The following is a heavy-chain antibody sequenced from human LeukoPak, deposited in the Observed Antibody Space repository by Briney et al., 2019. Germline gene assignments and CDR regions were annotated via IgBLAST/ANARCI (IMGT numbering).Heavy chain of an antibody. V-gene: IGHV3-7*04. J-gene: IGHJ3*02. CDR3: ARSSQAAFDN. CDR2: IKEGGSEK. CDR1: GFTFSLDW. Sequence: PGGSLRLSCAASGFTFSLDWMDWVPQARGKRLEGVGSIKEGGSEKNYVDSVRGRFTISSDNAKNSLYLQMNSLRAEDTAVYYCARSSQAAFDNWGRGTMVTVSS.